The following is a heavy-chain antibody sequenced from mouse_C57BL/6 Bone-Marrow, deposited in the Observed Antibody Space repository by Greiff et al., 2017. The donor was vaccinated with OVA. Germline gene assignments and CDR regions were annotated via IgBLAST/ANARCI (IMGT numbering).Heavy chain of an antibody. CDR3: ARDGSSYFDY. J-gene: IGHJ2*01. Sequence: DVQLVESGGGLVKPGGSLKLSCAASGFTFSSYAMSWVRQTPEKRLEWVATISDGGSYTYYPDNVKGRFTISRDNAKNNLYLQMSHLKSEDTAMYYCARDGSSYFDYWGQGTTLTVSS. V-gene: IGHV5-4*01. CDR2: ISDGGSYT. D-gene: IGHD4-1*01. CDR1: GFTFSSYA.